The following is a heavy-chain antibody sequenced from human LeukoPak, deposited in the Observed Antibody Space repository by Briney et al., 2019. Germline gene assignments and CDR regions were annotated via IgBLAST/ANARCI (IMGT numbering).Heavy chain of an antibody. CDR2: LYYSGRT. V-gene: IGHV4-59*01. J-gene: IGHJ6*02. CDR1: GGSISSYY. CDR3: ARTLSESYYYYGTDV. D-gene: IGHD6-19*01. Sequence: SETLSLTCTVSGGSISSYYWSWIRQPPGKGLEWIGYLYYSGRTNYNPSLKSRVTISVDTSKNQFSLKLSSVTAADTAVYYSARTLSESYYYYGTDVWGQGTTVTVSS.